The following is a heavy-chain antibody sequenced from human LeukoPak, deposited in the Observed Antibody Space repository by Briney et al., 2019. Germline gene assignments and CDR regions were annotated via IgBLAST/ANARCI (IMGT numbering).Heavy chain of an antibody. D-gene: IGHD1-7*01. Sequence: GGSLRLSCAASGFTFGSYEMTWVRQAPGKGLEWVSYISSSGSTIYYADSVKGRFTISRDNAKNSLYLQMNSLRAEDTAVYYCARGDNWNYRVDYWGQGTLVTVSS. CDR2: ISSSGSTI. CDR1: GFTFGSYE. V-gene: IGHV3-48*03. J-gene: IGHJ4*02. CDR3: ARGDNWNYRVDY.